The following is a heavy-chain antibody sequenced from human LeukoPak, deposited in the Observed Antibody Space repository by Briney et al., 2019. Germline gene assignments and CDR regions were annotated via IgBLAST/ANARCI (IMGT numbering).Heavy chain of an antibody. V-gene: IGHV3-23*01. CDR2: ISSTGGNS. CDR1: GLTFSGSA. D-gene: IGHD5-24*01. Sequence: PGGSLRLSCAASGLTFSGSAMSWVRQAPGKGLDWVSLISSTGGNSYYADSVKGRFTISRDNSKDTLYLQMDSLRAEDTAIYYCARDIQLSTWGLGTKVTVSS. CDR3: ARDIQLST. J-gene: IGHJ3*01.